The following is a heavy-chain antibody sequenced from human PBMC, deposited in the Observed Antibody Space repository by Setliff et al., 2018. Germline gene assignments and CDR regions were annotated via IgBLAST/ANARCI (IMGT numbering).Heavy chain of an antibody. D-gene: IGHD5-18*01. CDR2: INPSGGLT. CDR3: ARGGYSYGYDHGFDI. V-gene: IGHV1-46*01. CDR1: GYTLTNYY. Sequence: ASVKVSCKASGYTLTNYYMHWVRQAPGQGLEWMGIINPSGGLTRYAQKFQGRVTMTRDTSTSTVYMEVISLRSEDTAVYYCARGGYSYGYDHGFDIWGQGTMVTVSS. J-gene: IGHJ3*02.